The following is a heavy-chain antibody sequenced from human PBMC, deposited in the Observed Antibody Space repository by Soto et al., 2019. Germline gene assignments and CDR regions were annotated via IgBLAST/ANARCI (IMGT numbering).Heavy chain of an antibody. CDR1: GFTFNTYS. CDR2: SSSGSNTI. CDR3: ARGVGALLYSDF. Sequence: PGGSLRLSCAASGFTFNTYSMNWVRQAPGRGLEWVSYSSSGSNTIYYADPVKGRFTVSRDSAQNSLYLQMNSLTAEDTAVYYCARGVGALLYSDFWGQGTLVTVSS. D-gene: IGHD1-26*01. J-gene: IGHJ4*02. V-gene: IGHV3-48*01.